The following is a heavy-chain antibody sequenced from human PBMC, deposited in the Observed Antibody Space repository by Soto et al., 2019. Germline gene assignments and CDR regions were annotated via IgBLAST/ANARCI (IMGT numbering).Heavy chain of an antibody. Sequence: RASVKVSCKASGYTFTGYYMHWVRQAPGQGLEWMGWINPNSGGTNYAQKFQGWVTMTRDTSISTAYMELSRLRSDDTAVYYCAREVAARPPNDDGHYYYYMDVWGKGTTVTVSS. D-gene: IGHD6-6*01. CDR2: INPNSGGT. J-gene: IGHJ6*03. CDR3: AREVAARPPNDDGHYYYYMDV. V-gene: IGHV1-2*04. CDR1: GYTFTGYY.